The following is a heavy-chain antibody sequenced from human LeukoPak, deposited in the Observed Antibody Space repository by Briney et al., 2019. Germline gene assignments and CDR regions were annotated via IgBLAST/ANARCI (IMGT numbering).Heavy chain of an antibody. V-gene: IGHV1-2*02. CDR3: AKDRYGDYEAPFHYYMNA. CDR1: GYTFSGFY. Sequence: ASVKVSCKASGYTFSGFYIHWVRQAPGQGLEWMGWINPNSGVTNYAQKLQGRVTITRDTSIDTAYMQLSRLRSDDTAVYYCAKDRYGDYEAPFHYYMNAWGRGTTVTVSS. CDR2: INPNSGVT. D-gene: IGHD5-12*01. J-gene: IGHJ6*03.